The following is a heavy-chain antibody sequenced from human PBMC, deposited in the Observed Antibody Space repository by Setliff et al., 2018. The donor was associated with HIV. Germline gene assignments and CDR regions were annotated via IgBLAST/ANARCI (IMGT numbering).Heavy chain of an antibody. J-gene: IGHJ4*02. V-gene: IGHV4-34*01. CDR3: ARQSTVAAAGFDF. D-gene: IGHD6-13*01. CDR2: INRSGSA. CDR1: GGSFSGHS. Sequence: PSETLSLTCAVYGGSFSGHSWTWIRQPPGKGLEWIGEINRSGSANYNRSLKSRVTMSVDTSKRQFPLKLDSVTAADTAIYYCARQSTVAAAGFDFWGQGTPVTVSS.